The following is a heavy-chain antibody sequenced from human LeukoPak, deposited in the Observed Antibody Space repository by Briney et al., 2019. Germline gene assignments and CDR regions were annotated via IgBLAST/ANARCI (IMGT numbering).Heavy chain of an antibody. CDR1: GYTLAELS. CDR3: ARAIGSRPPGY. Sequence: ASVKVSCKVSGYTLAELSMHWVRQAPGKGLEWMGGFDPEDGETIYAQKFQGRVTMTTDTSTSTAYMELRSLRSDDTAVYYCARAIGSRPPGYWGQGTLVTVSS. D-gene: IGHD6-25*01. CDR2: FDPEDGET. V-gene: IGHV1-24*01. J-gene: IGHJ4*02.